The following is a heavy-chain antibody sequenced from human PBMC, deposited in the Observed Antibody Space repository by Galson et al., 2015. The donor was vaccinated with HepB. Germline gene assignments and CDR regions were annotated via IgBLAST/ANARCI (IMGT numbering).Heavy chain of an antibody. D-gene: IGHD3-3*01. CDR1: RLVLGDYW. CDR3: ARDARHRPILFDP. Sequence: SLRLSCADSRLVLGDYWMSWVRQAPGKGLEWVACINQDGSEKNYVDSVKGRFTISRDNARNSLFLQMNTLRVEDTAVYYCARDARHRPILFDPWGQGTLVTVSS. J-gene: IGHJ5*02. V-gene: IGHV3-7*03. CDR2: INQDGSEK.